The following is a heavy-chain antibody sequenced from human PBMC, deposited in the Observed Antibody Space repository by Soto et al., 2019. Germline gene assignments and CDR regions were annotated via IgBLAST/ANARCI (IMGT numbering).Heavy chain of an antibody. J-gene: IGHJ4*02. CDR1: GGTFSSYA. CDR2: IIPIFGTT. CDR3: ARDHEGATSGY. D-gene: IGHD1-26*01. V-gene: IGHV1-69*13. Sequence: SVKVSCKASGGTFSSYAISWVRQAPGQGLEWKGGIIPIFGTTNYAQKFQGKVTITANESTSTAYIELSSLRSEDTAVYYCARDHEGATSGYWGQGTLVTVSS.